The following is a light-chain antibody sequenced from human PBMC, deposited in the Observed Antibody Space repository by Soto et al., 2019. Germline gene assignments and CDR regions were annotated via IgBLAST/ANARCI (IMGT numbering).Light chain of an antibody. V-gene: IGKV1-5*03. CDR1: QSIGDW. J-gene: IGKJ1*01. CDR2: KAS. CDR3: QQFNTSPWT. Sequence: DIQMTQSPSTLSASVGDRVTITCRASQSIGDWLAWYQQKPGKAPNLLIYKASSLESGVPSRFSGSGSGTEFTVTISSLQPEDFATYYCQQFNTSPWTFGQGTKVDNK.